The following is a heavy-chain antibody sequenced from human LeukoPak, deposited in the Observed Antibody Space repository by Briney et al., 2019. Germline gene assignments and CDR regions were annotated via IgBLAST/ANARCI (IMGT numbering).Heavy chain of an antibody. Sequence: PGGSLRLSCAASGFTFDDYTMHWVRQAPGKGLEWVSLISWDGGSTYYADSVKGRFTISRDNSKNSLYLQMNSLRTEDTALYYCAKVWETYYYDSSGYYHFDYWGQGTLVTVSS. V-gene: IGHV3-43*01. CDR1: GFTFDDYT. CDR2: ISWDGGST. CDR3: AKVWETYYYDSSGYYHFDY. D-gene: IGHD3-22*01. J-gene: IGHJ4*02.